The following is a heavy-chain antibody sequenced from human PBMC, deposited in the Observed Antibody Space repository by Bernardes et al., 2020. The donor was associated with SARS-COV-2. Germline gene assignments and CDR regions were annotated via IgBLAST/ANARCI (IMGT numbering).Heavy chain of an antibody. CDR3: ARDDPYDFWSGYAEYYYYYYGMDV. V-gene: IGHV1-69*04. J-gene: IGHJ6*02. CDR2: IIPILGIA. CDR1: GGTFSSYA. Sequence: SVKVSCKASGGTFSSYAISWVRQAPGQGLEWMGRIIPILGIANYAQKFQGRVTITADKSTSTAYMELSSLRSEDTAVYYCARDDPYDFWSGYAEYYYYYYGMDVWGQGTTVTVSS. D-gene: IGHD3-3*01.